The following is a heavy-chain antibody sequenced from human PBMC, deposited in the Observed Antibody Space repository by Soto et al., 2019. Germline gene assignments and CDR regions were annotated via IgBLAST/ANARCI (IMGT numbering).Heavy chain of an antibody. CDR2: ISSSSSYT. CDR3: ARDYGEFTRASYYYGMDV. D-gene: IGHD3-3*01. CDR1: GFTFSDYY. V-gene: IGHV3-11*06. Sequence: PGGSLRLSCAASGFTFSDYYMSWIRQAPGKGLEWVSYISSSSSYTNYADSVKGRFTISRDNAKNSLYLQMNSLRAEDTAVYYCARDYGEFTRASYYYGMDVWGQGTTVTVSS. J-gene: IGHJ6*02.